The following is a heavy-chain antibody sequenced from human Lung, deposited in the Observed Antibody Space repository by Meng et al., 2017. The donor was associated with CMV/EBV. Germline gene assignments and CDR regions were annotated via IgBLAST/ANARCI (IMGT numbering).Heavy chain of an antibody. CDR3: AFSSGADYGSGSRDY. V-gene: IGHV4-39*01. J-gene: IGHJ4*02. CDR1: GDSITSSSYY. CDR2: MYYSANT. Sequence: GSLRLXCTVSGDSITSSSYYWGWIRQPPGKGLEWIGSMYYSANTYYNPSLKSRVTISVDTSQNQFSLTLTSVTAADTAVYYCAFSSGADYGSGSRDYWGQGTLVTFSS. D-gene: IGHD3-10*01.